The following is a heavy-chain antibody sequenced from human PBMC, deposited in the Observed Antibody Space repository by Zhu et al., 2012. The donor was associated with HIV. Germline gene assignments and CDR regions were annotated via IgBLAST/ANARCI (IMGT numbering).Heavy chain of an antibody. CDR1: GGSISNSYYY. J-gene: IGHJ3*02. D-gene: IGHD1-1*01. CDR3: ARPPTRHLEAFDT. CDR2: IYYTGTT. V-gene: IGHV4-39*01. Sequence: QVQLQESGPGLVKPSETLSLTCTVSGGSISNSYYYWGWIRQSPGKGLEWIGSIYYTGTTYYNPSLKSRVTISVDTSKNQLSLKVTSLTAADTAVYYCARPPTRHLEAFDTWGQGTMVTVSS.